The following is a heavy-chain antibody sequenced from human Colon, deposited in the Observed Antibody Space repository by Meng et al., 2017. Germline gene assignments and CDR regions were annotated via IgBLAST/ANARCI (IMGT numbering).Heavy chain of an antibody. CDR3: ARAGLHSYYFDF. CDR2: ISNSGSA. CDR1: GGSNISGGYY. Sequence: VELQESGPGLVKPSQTLSLICSVSGGSNISGGYYWSWIRQHPQKGLEWIGYISNSGSAYYNPSLKSRVSISVDTSKNQFSLKMDTVTAADTVLYYCARAGLHSYYFDFWGQGTLVTVSS. V-gene: IGHV4-31*02. D-gene: IGHD2-21*01. J-gene: IGHJ4*02.